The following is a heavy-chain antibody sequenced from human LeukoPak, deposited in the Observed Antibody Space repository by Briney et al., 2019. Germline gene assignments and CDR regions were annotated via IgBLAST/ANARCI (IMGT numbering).Heavy chain of an antibody. V-gene: IGHV4-4*07. J-gene: IGHJ4*02. CDR1: GGSIISYY. CDR2: IDTSGTT. CDR3: ARSRNEYSNLDPFDY. D-gene: IGHD4-11*01. Sequence: PSESLSLTCTVSGGSIISYYWSWIRQPAGKGMEWIGRIDTSGTTNYNPSLKSRVAIPVDKSKNRFSSKLSSVTAADTAVYYCARSRNEYSNLDPFDYWGQGTLVTVS.